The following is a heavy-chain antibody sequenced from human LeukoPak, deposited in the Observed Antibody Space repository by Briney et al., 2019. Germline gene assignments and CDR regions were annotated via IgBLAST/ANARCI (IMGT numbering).Heavy chain of an antibody. CDR1: GGSISSGDYY. J-gene: IGHJ4*02. V-gene: IGHV4-30-4*08. D-gene: IGHD3-10*01. Sequence: SQTLSLTCTVSGGSISSGDYYWSWIRQPPGKGLEWIGYIYYSGSTYYNPSLKSRVTISVDTSKNQFSLKLSSVTAADTAVYYCARDEDYYGSGINWGQGTLVTVSS. CDR3: ARDEDYYGSGIN. CDR2: IYYSGST.